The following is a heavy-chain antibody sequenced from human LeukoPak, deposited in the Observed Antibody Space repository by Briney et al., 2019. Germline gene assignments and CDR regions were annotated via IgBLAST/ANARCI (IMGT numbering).Heavy chain of an antibody. CDR3: AKCDYGDYGLDY. CDR1: GFTFSSYA. V-gene: IGHV3-30*02. Sequence: GGSLRLSCAASGFTFSSYAMDWVRQAPGKGLEWVAFIRYDGSNEYYADSAKGRFTISRDNSKNTLYLQMNSLRADDTAVYYCAKCDYGDYGLDYWGQGTLVTVSS. J-gene: IGHJ4*02. D-gene: IGHD4-17*01. CDR2: IRYDGSNE.